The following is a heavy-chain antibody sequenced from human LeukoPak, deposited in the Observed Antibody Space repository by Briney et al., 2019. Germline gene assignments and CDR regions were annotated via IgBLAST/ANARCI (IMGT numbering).Heavy chain of an antibody. CDR3: ARDPDGDYDFDY. J-gene: IGHJ4*02. CDR1: GFSFSDYG. CDR2: INSNGAVI. V-gene: IGHV3-48*01. Sequence: PGGSLRLSCAASGFSFSDYGMNWVRRAPGKGLEWLSHINSNGAVISYADSVKGRLTISRDTAKSSLYLQMNSLKIEDTAIYFCARDPDGDYDFDYWGQGTLVTVSS. D-gene: IGHD4-17*01.